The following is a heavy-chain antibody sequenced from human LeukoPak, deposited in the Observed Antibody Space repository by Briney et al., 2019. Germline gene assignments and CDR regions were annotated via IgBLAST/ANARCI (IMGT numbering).Heavy chain of an antibody. J-gene: IGHJ6*03. CDR2: ISSSGSTI. V-gene: IGHV3-11*01. Sequence: GGSLRLSCAASGFTFSDYYMSWIRQAPGKGLEWVSYISSSGSTIYYADSVKGRFTISRDNAKNSLYLQMNSLRAEDTAVYYCARARGDSSSWYSDYYYYYYMDVWGKGTTVTISS. CDR3: ARARGDSSSWYSDYYYYYYMDV. CDR1: GFTFSDYY. D-gene: IGHD6-13*01.